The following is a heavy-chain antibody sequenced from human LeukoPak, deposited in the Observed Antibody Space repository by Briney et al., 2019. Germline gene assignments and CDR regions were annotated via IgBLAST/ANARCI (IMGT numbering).Heavy chain of an antibody. CDR2: IGGSGGST. D-gene: IGHD1-7*01. V-gene: IGHV3-23*01. J-gene: IGHJ4*02. CDR3: AKKKRELRGFDY. Sequence: GGSLRLSCAASGFTFSSYAMSWVRQAPGKGLEWVSVIGGSGGSTYYADSVKGRFTISRDNSKNTLYLQMSSLRAEDTAVYYCAKKKRELRGFDYWGQGTLVNVSS. CDR1: GFTFSSYA.